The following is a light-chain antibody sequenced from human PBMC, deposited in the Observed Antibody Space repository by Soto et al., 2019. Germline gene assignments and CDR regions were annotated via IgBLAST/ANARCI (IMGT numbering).Light chain of an antibody. CDR2: LNDDGRH. CDR3: QTWDTGIPMV. J-gene: IGLJ2*01. V-gene: IGLV4-69*01. Sequence: QSVLTQSPSASASLGASVKLTCTLSSGHSTSAIAWHQQQPEKGPRYLMKLNDDGRHYKGDGIPDRFSGSSSGAERYLTISSLQSEDEGYYYCQTWDTGIPMVFGGGTKLTVL. CDR1: SGHSTSA.